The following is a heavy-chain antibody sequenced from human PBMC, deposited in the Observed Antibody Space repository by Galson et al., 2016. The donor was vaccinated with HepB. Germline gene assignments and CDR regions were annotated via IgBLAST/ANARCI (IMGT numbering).Heavy chain of an antibody. CDR1: AFTFSAYP. CDR2: IFTDGSGT. J-gene: IGHJ3*02. Sequence: SLRLSCAASAFTFSAYPMHWVRQAPGKGLVWISRIFTDGSGTLYADSVKGRFTISRDNAKNTLFPQMNSLRADDTAVYYCGRGSKYGFDMWGQGTMVTVSS. V-gene: IGHV3-74*01. CDR3: GRGSKYGFDM.